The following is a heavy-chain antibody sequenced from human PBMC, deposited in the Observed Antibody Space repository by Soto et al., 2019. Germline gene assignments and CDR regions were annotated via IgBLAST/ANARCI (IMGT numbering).Heavy chain of an antibody. Sequence: EASVKVSCKASGYTFAGYYMHWVRQAPGQGLEWMGWINPNSGGTNYAQKFQGWVTMTRDTSVSTAYMELSRLRSDDTAVYYCARAYLAAAGQYNWFDPWGQGTLVTVSS. D-gene: IGHD6-13*01. CDR2: INPNSGGT. CDR1: GYTFAGYY. J-gene: IGHJ5*02. CDR3: ARAYLAAAGQYNWFDP. V-gene: IGHV1-2*04.